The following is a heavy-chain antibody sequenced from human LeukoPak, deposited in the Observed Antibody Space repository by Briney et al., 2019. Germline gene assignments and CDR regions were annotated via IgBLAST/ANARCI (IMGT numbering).Heavy chain of an antibody. J-gene: IGHJ4*02. CDR2: ISAYNGNT. CDR1: GYTFSSYG. CDR3: ARERTILTGYYRLREDYFDY. D-gene: IGHD3-9*01. V-gene: IGHV1-18*01. Sequence: ASVKVSCKASGYTFSSYGISWVRQAPGQGLEWMGWISAYNGNTYYAQQLQGRVTITTDTSTSTAYMELRSLRSDDTAVYYCARERTILTGYYRLREDYFDYWGQGTLVTVSS.